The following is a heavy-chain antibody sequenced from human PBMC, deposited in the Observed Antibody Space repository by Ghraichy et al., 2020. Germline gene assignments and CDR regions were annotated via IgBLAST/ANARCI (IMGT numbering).Heavy chain of an antibody. CDR1: GYTFVTYW. CDR3: ARQLCSSTRCLEDYYYYGMDV. Sequence: GESLNISCKGSGYTFVTYWIAWVRQMPGKGLEWMGIIYPGDSDTRYSPSFQGQVTISADKSINTAYLQWSSLKASDTAMYYCARQLCSSTRCLEDYYYYGMDVWGQGTTVTVSS. V-gene: IGHV5-51*01. J-gene: IGHJ6*02. D-gene: IGHD2-2*01. CDR2: IYPGDSDT.